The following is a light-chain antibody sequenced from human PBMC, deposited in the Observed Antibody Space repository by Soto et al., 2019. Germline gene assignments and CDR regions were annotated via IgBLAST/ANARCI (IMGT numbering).Light chain of an antibody. CDR2: DAS. CDR1: QSVSSN. V-gene: IGKV3D-15*01. CDR3: QQYGSSPPT. Sequence: EIVMTQSPAPLSVSPGERATLSRRASQSVSSNLAWYQQKPGQAPSLLIYDASNRATGIPARFSGSGSGTDFTLTISSLEPEDFAVYYCQQYGSSPPTFGQGTKVDIK. J-gene: IGKJ1*01.